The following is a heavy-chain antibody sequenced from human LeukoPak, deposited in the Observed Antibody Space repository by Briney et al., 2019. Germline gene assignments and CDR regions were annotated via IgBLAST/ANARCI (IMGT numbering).Heavy chain of an antibody. CDR2: ISAYNGNS. J-gene: IGHJ4*02. CDR1: GGTFSSYA. V-gene: IGHV1-18*01. CDR3: ARVHSYCSSTSCLDY. D-gene: IGHD2-2*01. Sequence: ASVKVSCKASGGTFSSYAISWVRQAPGQGLEWMGWISAYNGNSNYAQKFQGRVTMTTDTSTSTGYMELRSLRSDDTAVYYCARVHSYCSSTSCLDYWGQGTLVTVSS.